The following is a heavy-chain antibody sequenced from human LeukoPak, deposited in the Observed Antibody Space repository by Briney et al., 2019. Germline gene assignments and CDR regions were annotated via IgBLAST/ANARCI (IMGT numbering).Heavy chain of an antibody. J-gene: IGHJ3*02. CDR1: GFTFSSYS. CDR3: ARDRIIYGDYGDAFDI. V-gene: IGHV3-21*01. Sequence: PGGSLRLSCAASGFTFSSYSMNWVRQAPGRGLEWVSSISSSSSFIYYADSLKGRFTISRDNAKNSLYLQMSSLRAEDTAVYYCARDRIIYGDYGDAFDIWGQGTMVTVSS. D-gene: IGHD4-17*01. CDR2: ISSSSSFI.